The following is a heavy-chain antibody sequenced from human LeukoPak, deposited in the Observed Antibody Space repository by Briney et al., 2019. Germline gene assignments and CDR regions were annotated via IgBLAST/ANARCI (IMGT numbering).Heavy chain of an antibody. D-gene: IGHD3-10*01. CDR2: INHSGST. CDR3: ASLYYYGSGSYRTPFDY. J-gene: IGHJ4*02. CDR1: GGSFSGYY. V-gene: IGHV4-34*01. Sequence: PSETLSLTCAVYGGSFSGYYWSWIRQPPGKGLEWIGEINHSGSTNYNPSLKSRVTISVDTSKNQSSLKLSSVTAADTAVYYCASLYYYGSGSYRTPFDYWGQGTLVTVSS.